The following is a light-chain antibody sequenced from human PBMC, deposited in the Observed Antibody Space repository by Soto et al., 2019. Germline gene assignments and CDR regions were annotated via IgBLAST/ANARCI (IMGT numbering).Light chain of an antibody. Sequence: DIVMIQSPLSLPVTPGEPASISCRSSQSLLHINGHNYLDWYLQRPGQSSQLLIYLGSNRASGVPDRFSGSGSGTNFTLKISRVEAEDVGFYYCMQALQTPLFTLGPGNKVDIK. V-gene: IGKV2-28*01. CDR2: LGS. CDR3: MQALQTPLFT. J-gene: IGKJ3*01. CDR1: QSLLHINGHNY.